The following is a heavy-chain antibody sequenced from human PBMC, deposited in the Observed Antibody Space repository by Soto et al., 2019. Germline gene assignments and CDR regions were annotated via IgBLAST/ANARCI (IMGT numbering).Heavy chain of an antibody. CDR2: IYWDDDK. Sequence: QITLKESGPTLVKPTQTLTLTCTFSGFSLSTSGVGVGWIRQPPGKALEWLALIYWDDDKRHSPSLKSRLTSTKDTSKNQVVLTMTNMDPVDTATYYCAHSQDYGDYVDYWGQGTLVTVSS. V-gene: IGHV2-5*02. J-gene: IGHJ4*02. D-gene: IGHD4-17*01. CDR3: AHSQDYGDYVDY. CDR1: GFSLSTSGVG.